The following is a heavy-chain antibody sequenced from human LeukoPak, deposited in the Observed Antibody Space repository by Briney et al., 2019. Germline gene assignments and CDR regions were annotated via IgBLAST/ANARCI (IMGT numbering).Heavy chain of an antibody. V-gene: IGHV5-51*01. CDR2: IYPGDSDT. CDR1: GYSFTSYW. Sequence: GESLKISCKGSGYSFTSYWIGWVRQLPGKGLEWMGIIYPGDSDTRYSPSFQGQVTISADKSISTAYLQWSSLKASDTAMYYCARSLVVYTAMPPYYFDYWGQGTLVTVSS. J-gene: IGHJ4*02. D-gene: IGHD5-18*01. CDR3: ARSLVVYTAMPPYYFDY.